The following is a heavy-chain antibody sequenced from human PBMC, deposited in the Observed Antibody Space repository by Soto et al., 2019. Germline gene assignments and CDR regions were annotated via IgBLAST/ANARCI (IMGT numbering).Heavy chain of an antibody. V-gene: IGHV4-34*01. J-gene: IGHJ4*02. D-gene: IGHD3-10*01. CDR2: INHSGST. CDR1: GGSFSGYY. CDR3: TRDEVYYYGSESYYKLGRGLNY. Sequence: QVQLQQWGAGLLKPSETLSLTCAVYGGSFSGYYWSWIRQPPGKGLEWIGEINHSGSTNYNPSLKSHATTSVYSSKTRFSQKLSSVTAATKAVYYCTRDEVYYYGSESYYKLGRGLNYWGQGTLVTDS.